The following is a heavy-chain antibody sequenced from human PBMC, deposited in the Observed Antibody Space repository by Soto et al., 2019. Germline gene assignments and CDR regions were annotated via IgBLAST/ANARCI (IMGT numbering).Heavy chain of an antibody. D-gene: IGHD1-1*01. V-gene: IGHV4-39*01. Sequence: SETLSLTCTVSGGSISSSNYYWGWIRQPPGKGLEWIGGIYYSGSTSYNPSLKSRVTISVDTSKKQFSLKLSSVTAADTAVYYCARRLLDPYFDYWGQGTLVTVSS. CDR1: GGSISSSNYY. CDR3: ARRLLDPYFDY. CDR2: IYYSGST. J-gene: IGHJ4*02.